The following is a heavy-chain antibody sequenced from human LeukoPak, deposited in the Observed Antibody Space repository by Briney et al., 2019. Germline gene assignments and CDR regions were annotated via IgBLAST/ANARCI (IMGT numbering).Heavy chain of an antibody. V-gene: IGHV3-30*04. CDR1: GFTFSSYS. D-gene: IGHD3-10*01. Sequence: GSLRLSCTASGFTFSSYSMHWVRQAPGMGLECVAVISYDGEDAYYADSVKGRFTISRDDSKNTVYLQMNSLRVGDSAVYSCARAPSVVREVDIVWGWYLDLWGRGTLVTVSS. CDR3: ARAPSVVREVDIVWGWYLDL. CDR2: ISYDGEDA. J-gene: IGHJ2*01.